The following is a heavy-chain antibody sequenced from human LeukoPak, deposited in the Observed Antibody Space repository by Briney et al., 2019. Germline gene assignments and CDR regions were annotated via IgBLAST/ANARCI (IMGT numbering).Heavy chain of an antibody. J-gene: IGHJ5*02. V-gene: IGHV3-48*01. CDR3: AKDRDQRGWFDP. CDR2: ISSSSSTI. Sequence: GGSLRLSCAASGFTFSSYSMNWVRQAPGKGLEWVSYISSSSSTIYYADSVKGRFTISRDNSKNTLYLQMNSLRAEDTAVYYCAKDRDQRGWFDPWGQGTLVTVSS. D-gene: IGHD3-10*01. CDR1: GFTFSSYS.